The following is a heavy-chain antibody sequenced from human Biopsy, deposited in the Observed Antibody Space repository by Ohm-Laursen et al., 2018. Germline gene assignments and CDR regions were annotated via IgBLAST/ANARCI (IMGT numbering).Heavy chain of an antibody. D-gene: IGHD3-9*01. CDR1: GGTFSNYG. CDR2: NIPILGTG. V-gene: IGHV1-69*06. Sequence: ESSVKVSCKAPGGTFSNYGVNWVRQAPGQGLEWLGGNIPILGTGNYAQKFQDRVTVAADTSTSTATMGLRSLRSDDTAVYYCATKLTGYFHHWGQGILVIVSS. CDR3: ATKLTGYFHH. J-gene: IGHJ1*01.